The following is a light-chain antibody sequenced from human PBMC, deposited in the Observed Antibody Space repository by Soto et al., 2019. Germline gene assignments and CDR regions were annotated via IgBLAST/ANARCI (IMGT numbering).Light chain of an antibody. J-gene: IGKJ2*01. Sequence: DLQMTQSPSSLSASVGDRVTITCPASQSIRNYLNWYQQKPGKAPKLLIYAASSLQSGVPSRFSGSGSGTDFTLTFSSLQPEDFATYYCQQSYSAPYTFGQGTKLEIK. V-gene: IGKV1-39*01. CDR3: QQSYSAPYT. CDR2: AAS. CDR1: QSIRNY.